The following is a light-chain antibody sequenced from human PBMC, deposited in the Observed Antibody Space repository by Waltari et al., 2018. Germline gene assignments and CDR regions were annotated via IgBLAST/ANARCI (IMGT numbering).Light chain of an antibody. Sequence: SYELTQPPSVSVSPGQTARITCSGDPLPKQYTFWYQQKSGQAPVMVIYKDTERPSGIPERLSGSSSGTTATLTISAVQAEDEADYYCQSTDSSGNYVVFGGGTKLTVL. V-gene: IGLV3-25*03. J-gene: IGLJ2*01. CDR1: PLPKQY. CDR2: KDT. CDR3: QSTDSSGNYVV.